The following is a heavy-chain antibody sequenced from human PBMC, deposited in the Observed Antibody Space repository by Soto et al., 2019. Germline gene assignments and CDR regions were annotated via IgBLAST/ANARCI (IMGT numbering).Heavy chain of an antibody. CDR3: ARDFGDFSGRRFDY. CDR2: IYYSGST. CDR1: GGSVSRGGYY. V-gene: IGHV4-31*11. D-gene: IGHD4-17*01. Sequence: ALSLTCAVSGGSVSRGGYYLSWIRQHPGKGLEWIGYIYYSGSTYYNPSLKSRVTISVDTSKNQFSLKLSSVTAADTAVYYCARDFGDFSGRRFDYWGQGTLVTVSS. J-gene: IGHJ4*02.